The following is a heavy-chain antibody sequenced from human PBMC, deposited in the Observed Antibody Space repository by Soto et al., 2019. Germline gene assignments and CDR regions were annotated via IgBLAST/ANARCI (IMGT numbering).Heavy chain of an antibody. CDR1: GFTFDDYA. D-gene: IGHD3-10*01. V-gene: IGHV3-9*01. CDR2: ISWNSGNI. CDR3: SKDKGTFDGFDI. J-gene: IGHJ3*02. Sequence: EVQLVESGGGLVQPGRSLRLSCAASGFTFDDYAMHWVQQAPWKGLEWGSGISWNSGNIGYADYVKGRITISRDNAKNSTDLQMNSLRAEDKDLYYCSKDKGTFDGFDIWGHGTMVTVSS.